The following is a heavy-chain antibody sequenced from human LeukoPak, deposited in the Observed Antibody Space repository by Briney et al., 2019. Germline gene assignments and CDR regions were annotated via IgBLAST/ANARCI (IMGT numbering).Heavy chain of an antibody. Sequence: GGSLRLSCAASGFTFSNAWMSWVRQAPGKGLEWVAVIWYDGSNKYYADSVKGRFTISRDNSKNTLYLQMNSLRAEDTAVYYCVRVTHSSYSYGYGHGDYWGQGTLVTVSS. J-gene: IGHJ4*02. CDR2: IWYDGSNK. CDR1: GFTFSNAW. D-gene: IGHD5-18*01. V-gene: IGHV3-33*08. CDR3: VRVTHSSYSYGYGHGDY.